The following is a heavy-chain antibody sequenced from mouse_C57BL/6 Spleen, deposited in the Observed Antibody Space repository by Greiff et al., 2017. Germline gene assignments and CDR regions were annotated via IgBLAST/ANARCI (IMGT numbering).Heavy chain of an antibody. D-gene: IGHD3-2*02. CDR1: GYAFTNYL. CDR2: INPGSGGT. Sequence: QVQLKESGAELVRPGTSVKVSCKASGYAFTNYLIEWVKQRPGQGLEWIGVINPGSGGTNYNEKFKGKATLTADKSSSTAYMQLSSLTSEDSAVYFCARSAQAFDYWGQGTTLTVSS. V-gene: IGHV1-54*01. CDR3: ARSAQAFDY. J-gene: IGHJ2*01.